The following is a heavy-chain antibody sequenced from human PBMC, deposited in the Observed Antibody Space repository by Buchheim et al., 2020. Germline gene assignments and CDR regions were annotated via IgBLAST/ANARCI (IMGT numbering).Heavy chain of an antibody. Sequence: EVQLLESGGGLVQPGGSLRLSCAASGFTFSSYAMSWVRQAPGKGLEWVSAISGSGGSTSYADSVKGRFTISRDNSTKTLSLQMNSLRAEDTAVYYCAKKGGGYCSGGSCYRWFDPWGQGTL. CDR3: AKKGGGYCSGGSCYRWFDP. D-gene: IGHD2-15*01. J-gene: IGHJ5*02. V-gene: IGHV3-23*01. CDR1: GFTFSSYA. CDR2: ISGSGGST.